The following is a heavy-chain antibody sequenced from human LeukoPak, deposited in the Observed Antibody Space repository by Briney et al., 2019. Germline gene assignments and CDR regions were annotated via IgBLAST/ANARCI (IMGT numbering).Heavy chain of an antibody. CDR2: ISGSGGST. V-gene: IGHV3-23*01. CDR3: AKTGFPYYYDSSGYPDY. J-gene: IGHJ4*02. D-gene: IGHD3-22*01. Sequence: SGGSLRLSCAASGLTFSSYAMSWVRQAPGKGLEWVSAISGSGGSTYYADSVKGRFTISRDNSKNTLYLQMNSLRAEDTAVYYCAKTGFPYYYDSSGYPDYWGQGTLVTVSS. CDR1: GLTFSSYA.